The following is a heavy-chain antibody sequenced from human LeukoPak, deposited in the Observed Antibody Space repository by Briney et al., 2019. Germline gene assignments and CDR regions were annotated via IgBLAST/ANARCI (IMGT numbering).Heavy chain of an antibody. V-gene: IGHV1-2*02. CDR1: GYTFTGYY. J-gene: IGHJ4*02. Sequence: ASVKVSCKASGYTFTGYYMHWVRQAPGQGLEWMGWINPNSGGTNYAQKFQGRVTMTRDTSISTAYMELSRLRSDDTAVYYCARAPTTVTISLDYWGQGTLVTVSS. CDR3: ARAPTTVTISLDY. D-gene: IGHD4-17*01. CDR2: INPNSGGT.